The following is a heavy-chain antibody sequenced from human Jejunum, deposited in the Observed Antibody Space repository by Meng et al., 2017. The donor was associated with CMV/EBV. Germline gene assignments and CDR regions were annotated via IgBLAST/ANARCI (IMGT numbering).Heavy chain of an antibody. D-gene: IGHD2-2*02. CDR1: TYW. Sequence: TYWMHWVRQAPGKGLVWVSRIDSDGSSTTYADSVKGRFTISRDNAKNTLYLQINSLRAEDTAVYYCAGEGYCISTGCYTSDAFDIWGQGTMVTVSS. J-gene: IGHJ3*02. CDR3: AGEGYCISTGCYTSDAFDI. V-gene: IGHV3-74*01. CDR2: IDSDGSST.